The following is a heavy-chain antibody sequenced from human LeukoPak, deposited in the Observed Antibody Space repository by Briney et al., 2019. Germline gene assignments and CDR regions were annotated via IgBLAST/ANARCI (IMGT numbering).Heavy chain of an antibody. CDR2: MNPNSGNT. D-gene: IGHD2-2*01. Sequence: ASVKVSCKASGYTFTSYDINWVRQATGQGLEWMGWMNPNSGNTGYAQKFQGRVTMTRNTSISTAYMELSSLRSEDTAVYYCARHCSSTSCPPTTVTTHTYYYYGMDVWGQRTTVTVSS. CDR3: ARHCSSTSCPPTTVTTHTYYYYGMDV. V-gene: IGHV1-8*01. CDR1: GYTFTSYD. J-gene: IGHJ6*02.